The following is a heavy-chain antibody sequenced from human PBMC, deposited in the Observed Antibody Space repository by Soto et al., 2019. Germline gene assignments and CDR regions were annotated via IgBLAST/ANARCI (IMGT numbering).Heavy chain of an antibody. CDR3: GTTPGGGGY. CDR2: IYSGGYT. Sequence: EVQLVESGGGLIQPGGSLRLSCAVSGFTVSNNYMSWVRQAPGKGLEGVSVIYSGGYTAYGDSVKGRFTISRDNAKNPPYPQMNSRGGDVRGGYYGGTTPGGGGYWGQGTLVTVSS. D-gene: IGHD3-10*01. J-gene: IGHJ4*02. V-gene: IGHV3-53*01. CDR1: GFTVSNNY.